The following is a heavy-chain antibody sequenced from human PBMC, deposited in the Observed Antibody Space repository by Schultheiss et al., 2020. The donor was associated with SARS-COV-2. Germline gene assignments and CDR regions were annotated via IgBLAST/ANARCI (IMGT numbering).Heavy chain of an antibody. CDR2: ISANSGNT. V-gene: IGHV1-18*01. CDR3: ARGGYGLNWFDP. Sequence: ASVKVSCKASGYTFTNYGISWVRQAPGQGLEWMGWISANSGNTNYAQKFQGRVTITADESTSTAYMELSSLRSEDTAVYYCARGGYGLNWFDPWGQGTLVTVSS. D-gene: IGHD4-17*01. J-gene: IGHJ5*02. CDR1: GYTFTNYG.